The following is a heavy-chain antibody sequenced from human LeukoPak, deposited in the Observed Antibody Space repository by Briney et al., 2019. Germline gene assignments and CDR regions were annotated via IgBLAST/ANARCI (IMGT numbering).Heavy chain of an antibody. CDR3: ARQCSITSCL. Sequence: KPGGSLRLSCAASGFTFSNHYMNWVRQAPGKGLEWVSSISGGSSTIYYADSVKGRFTISRDNAKSSLYLQMDSLRAEDTAVYYCARQCSITSCLWGQGTLVTVSS. CDR2: ISGGSSTI. D-gene: IGHD2-2*01. V-gene: IGHV3-21*01. CDR1: GFTFSNHY. J-gene: IGHJ4*02.